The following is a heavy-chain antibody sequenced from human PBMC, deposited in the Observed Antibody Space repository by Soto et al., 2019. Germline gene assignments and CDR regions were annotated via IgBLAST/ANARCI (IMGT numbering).Heavy chain of an antibody. CDR3: ARVMEGGPYNWFDP. J-gene: IGHJ5*02. CDR1: GVSISSNNW. Sequence: QVQLQESGPGLVKPSGTLSLTCAVSGVSISSNNWWGWFRQPPGKGLEWIGEIYHSGSTRYNPSLKSRVTISVDRSKNQFSLKLSSMTAADTAVYYCARVMEGGPYNWFDPWGQGTLVTVSS. D-gene: IGHD2-8*01. CDR2: IYHSGST. V-gene: IGHV4-4*02.